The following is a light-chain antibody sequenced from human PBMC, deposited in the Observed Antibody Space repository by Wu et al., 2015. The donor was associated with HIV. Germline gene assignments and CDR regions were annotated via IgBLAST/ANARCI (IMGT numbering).Light chain of an antibody. CDR2: GTS. CDR3: QQYGSSPYT. CDR1: QSISSGY. J-gene: IGKJ2*01. V-gene: IGKV3-20*01. Sequence: DIVLTQSPGTLSLSPGERATLSCRVSQSISSGYLAWYQQKPGQAPRLLIYGTSSRATGIPDRFSGSGSGTDFTLTISRLEPEDFAVYYCQQYGSSPYTFGQGTKLEIK.